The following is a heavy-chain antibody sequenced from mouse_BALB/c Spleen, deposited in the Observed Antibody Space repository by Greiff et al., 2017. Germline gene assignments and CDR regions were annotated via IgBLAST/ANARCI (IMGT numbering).Heavy chain of an antibody. J-gene: IGHJ2*01. D-gene: IGHD1-1*01. Sequence: VQLQQPGAELVKPGASVKLSCKASGYTFTSYWMHWVKQRPGQGLEWIGEINPSNGRTNYNEKFKSKATLTADKSSSTAYMQLSSLTSEDSAVYYCARPHYYGSSYDYWGQGTTLTVSS. CDR2: INPSNGRT. V-gene: IGHV1S81*02. CDR1: GYTFTSYW. CDR3: ARPHYYGSSYDY.